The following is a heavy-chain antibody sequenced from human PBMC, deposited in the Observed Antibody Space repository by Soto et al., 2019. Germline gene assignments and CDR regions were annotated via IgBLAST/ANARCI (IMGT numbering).Heavy chain of an antibody. V-gene: IGHV3-53*01. CDR2: IYSGGST. Sequence: EVQLVESGGGLIQPGGSLRLSCAASGFTVSSNYMSWVRQAPGKGLEWVSVIYSGGSTYYADSVKGRFTISRDNSKNTLYLQMNSLRAEDTAVYYCARVGSGGGVYYFDYWGQGTLVTVSS. D-gene: IGHD6-19*01. J-gene: IGHJ4*02. CDR3: ARVGSGGGVYYFDY. CDR1: GFTVSSNY.